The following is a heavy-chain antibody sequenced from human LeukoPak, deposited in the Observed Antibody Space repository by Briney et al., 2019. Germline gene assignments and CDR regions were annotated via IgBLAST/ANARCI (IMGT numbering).Heavy chain of an antibody. CDR2: ISSNGGST. Sequence: GGSLRLFCAASGFTFSSYAMHWVRQAPGKGLEYVSAISSNGGSTYYANSVKGRFTISRDNSKNTLYLQMGSLRAEDMAVYYCARGIPQGGDYWDYFDYWGRGTLVTVSS. D-gene: IGHD4-17*01. CDR3: ARGIPQGGDYWDYFDY. J-gene: IGHJ4*02. V-gene: IGHV3-64*01. CDR1: GFTFSSYA.